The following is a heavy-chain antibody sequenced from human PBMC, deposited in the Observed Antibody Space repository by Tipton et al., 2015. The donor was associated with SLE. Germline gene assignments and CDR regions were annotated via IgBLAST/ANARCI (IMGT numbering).Heavy chain of an antibody. V-gene: IGHV4-59*01. CDR3: ARVAAAVGYCFYGMDV. J-gene: IGHJ6*02. CDR1: GGSFSGYY. CDR2: IYYSGST. D-gene: IGHD6-13*01. Sequence: TLSLTCAVYGGSFSGYYWSWIRQPPGKGLEWIGYIYYSGSTNYNPSLKSRVTISVDTSKNQFSLKLSSVTAADTAVYYCARVAAAVGYCFYGMDVWGQGTSVTVSS.